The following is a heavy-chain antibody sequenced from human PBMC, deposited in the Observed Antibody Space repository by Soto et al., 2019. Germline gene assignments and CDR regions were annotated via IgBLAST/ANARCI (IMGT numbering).Heavy chain of an antibody. V-gene: IGHV3-33*01. CDR1: GFTFSSYG. D-gene: IGHD6-19*01. CDR2: IWYDGSNK. CDR3: GRSFGDGSGWGEKDN. Sequence: QVQLVESGGGVVQPGRSLRLSCAASGFTFSSYGMHWVRQAPGKGLEWVAVIWYDGSNKYYADSVKGRFTISRDNSKNTVYLEMSSLRGEDTAVCYCGRSFGDGSGWGEKDNWGQGTLVTVSS. J-gene: IGHJ4*02.